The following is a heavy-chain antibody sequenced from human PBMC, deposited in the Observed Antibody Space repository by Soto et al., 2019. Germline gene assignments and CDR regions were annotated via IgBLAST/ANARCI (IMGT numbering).Heavy chain of an antibody. Sequence: ASVKVSCKASGYTFTSYAMHWVRQAPGQRLEWMGWINAGNGNTKYSQKFQGRVTITRDTSASTAYMELSSLRSEDTAVYYCARVAVSGTQYYVMDFCGQGNTVTV. J-gene: IGHJ6*02. CDR2: INAGNGNT. D-gene: IGHD6-19*01. CDR1: GYTFTSYA. CDR3: ARVAVSGTQYYVMDF. V-gene: IGHV1-3*01.